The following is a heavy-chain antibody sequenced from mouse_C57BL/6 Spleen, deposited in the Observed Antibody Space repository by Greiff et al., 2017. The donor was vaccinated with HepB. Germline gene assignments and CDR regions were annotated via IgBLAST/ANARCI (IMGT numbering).Heavy chain of an antibody. CDR3: ARSTTVAHWYFDV. V-gene: IGHV2-2*01. J-gene: IGHJ1*03. Sequence: VQRVESGPGLVQPSQSLSITCTVSGFSLTSYGVHWVRQSPGKGLEWLGVIWSGGSTDYNAAFISRLSISKDNSKSQVFFKMNSLQADDTAIYYCARSTTVAHWYFDVWGTGTTVTVSS. CDR1: GFSLTSYG. D-gene: IGHD1-1*01. CDR2: IWSGGST.